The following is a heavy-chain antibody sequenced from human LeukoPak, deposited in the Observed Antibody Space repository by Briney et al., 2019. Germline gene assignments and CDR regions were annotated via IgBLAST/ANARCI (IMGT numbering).Heavy chain of an antibody. Sequence: AGGSLRLSCAASGFTFSSYAMHWVRQAPGKGLEWVAVISYDGSNKYYADSMKGRFTISRDNSKNTLYLQMNSLRAEDTAVYYCARDSLLWFGELEDYYYYMDVWGKGTTVTISS. D-gene: IGHD3-10*01. CDR2: ISYDGSNK. CDR3: ARDSLLWFGELEDYYYYMDV. J-gene: IGHJ6*03. CDR1: GFTFSSYA. V-gene: IGHV3-30*04.